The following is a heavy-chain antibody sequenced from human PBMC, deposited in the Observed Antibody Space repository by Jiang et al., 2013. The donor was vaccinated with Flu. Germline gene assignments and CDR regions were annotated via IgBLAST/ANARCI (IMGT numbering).Heavy chain of an antibody. V-gene: IGHV5-10-1*01. D-gene: IGHD1-26*01. CDR2: IDPSDSYT. J-gene: IGHJ6*02. CDR3: ARRGGTYPYFNGMDV. Sequence: GAEVKKPGESLRISCKTSGYTFTSYWITWVRQMPGKGLEWMGRIDPSDSYTNYSPSFQGHVTFSVDKSISTAYLQWSNLKASDTAMYYCARRGGTYPYFNGMDVWGQGTTVTV. CDR1: GYTFTSYW.